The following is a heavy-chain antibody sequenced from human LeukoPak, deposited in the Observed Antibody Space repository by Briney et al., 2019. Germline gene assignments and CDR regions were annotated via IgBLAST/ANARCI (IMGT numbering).Heavy chain of an antibody. D-gene: IGHD6-13*01. V-gene: IGHV1-69*13. Sequence: ASVKVSCKASGDTFRSCGLMWVRQAPGQGLEWMGGIIPMFDTADYAQKFQGRVTINADESTNTAYMELSRLTSEDTAVYYCAKVPLPGDEYSSRCLDYWGQGTLVTVSS. J-gene: IGHJ4*02. CDR1: GDTFRSCG. CDR2: IIPMFDTA. CDR3: AKVPLPGDEYSSRCLDY.